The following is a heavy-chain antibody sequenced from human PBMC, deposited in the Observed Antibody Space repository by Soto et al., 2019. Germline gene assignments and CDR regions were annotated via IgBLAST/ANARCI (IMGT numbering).Heavy chain of an antibody. CDR2: IYQSGST. V-gene: IGHV4-30-2*01. D-gene: IGHD2-21*02. CDR1: GAPITSGAYS. J-gene: IGHJ5*02. Sequence: SETLSLTCTVSGAPITSGAYSWSWIRQPPGKGLEWIGFIYQSGSTHYNPSLRSRVTISVDRSKNHFSLQLTSLTAADTAVYYCARDMSGCSSSDCYLSGWFDPWGPGTLVTVSS. CDR3: ARDMSGCSSSDCYLSGWFDP.